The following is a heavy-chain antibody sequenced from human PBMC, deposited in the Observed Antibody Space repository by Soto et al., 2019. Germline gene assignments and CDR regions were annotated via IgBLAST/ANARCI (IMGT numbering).Heavy chain of an antibody. Sequence: QLQLQESGSGLVKPSQTLSLTCAVSGGSISSGGYSWSWIRQPPGKGLEWIGYIYASGATNYNPSLKRRITIFLDKSKDQLSLKLTSVTAADTAVYYWTRGLGDYVYHYYGMDVWGQGTTVTVPS. V-gene: IGHV4-30-2*01. D-gene: IGHD3-16*01. CDR1: GGSISSGGYS. CDR3: TRGLGDYVYHYYGMDV. J-gene: IGHJ6*02. CDR2: IYASGAT.